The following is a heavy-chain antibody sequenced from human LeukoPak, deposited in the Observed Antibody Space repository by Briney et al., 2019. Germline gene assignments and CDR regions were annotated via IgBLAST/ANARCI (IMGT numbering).Heavy chain of an antibody. CDR3: ARDSGYSSSWRSYYYYGMDV. J-gene: IGHJ6*02. D-gene: IGHD6-13*01. V-gene: IGHV4-59*01. CDR2: IYYSGST. Sequence: PSETLSLTCTVSGGSISSYYWSWIRQPPGKGLEWIGYIYYSGSTNYNPSLKSRVTISVDTSKNQFSLKLSSVTAADTAVYYCARDSGYSSSWRSYYYYGMDVWGQGTMVTVSS. CDR1: GGSISSYY.